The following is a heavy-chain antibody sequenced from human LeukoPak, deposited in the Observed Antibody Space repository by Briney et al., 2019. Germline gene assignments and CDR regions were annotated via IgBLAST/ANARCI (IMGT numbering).Heavy chain of an antibody. V-gene: IGHV3-74*01. J-gene: IGHJ4*02. D-gene: IGHD2-8*02. CDR3: ATYRQVLLPFES. CDR2: ISPDGSST. CDR1: GFTFNNYW. Sequence: GGSLRLSCATSGFTFNNYWMHWVRQGPGKGLAWVSYISPDGSSTYYADSVKGRFTMSRDNSKNMLYLQMNSLRVEDTAIYYCATYRQVLLPFESWGQGTLVTVSS.